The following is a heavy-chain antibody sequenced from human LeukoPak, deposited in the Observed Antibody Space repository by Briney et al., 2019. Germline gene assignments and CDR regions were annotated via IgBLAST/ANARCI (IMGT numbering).Heavy chain of an antibody. Sequence: ASVKVSCKASGYTFTSYGISWVLQAPGQGLEWMGWISAYNGNTNFAQKLQGRITMTTDTSTSTAYMELRSLRSDDTAVYYCARDPRAYYYDGTGYYPYWGQGTLVTVSS. CDR3: ARDPRAYYYDGTGYYPY. CDR1: GYTFTSYG. V-gene: IGHV1-18*01. D-gene: IGHD3-22*01. CDR2: ISAYNGNT. J-gene: IGHJ4*02.